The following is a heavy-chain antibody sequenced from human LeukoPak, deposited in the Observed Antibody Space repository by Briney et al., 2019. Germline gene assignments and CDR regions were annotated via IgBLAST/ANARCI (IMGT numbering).Heavy chain of an antibody. Sequence: GGSLRLSCAASGFTFSSYAISWVRPAPGEGLEWVSAISGSGGSTYYAASVKGRFTISRDNSKNTLYLQMNSLRAEDTAVYYCAKGFGYSGYDYFDYWGQGTLVTVSS. CDR3: AKGFGYSGYDYFDY. D-gene: IGHD5-12*01. CDR2: ISGSGGST. V-gene: IGHV3-23*01. J-gene: IGHJ4*02. CDR1: GFTFSSYA.